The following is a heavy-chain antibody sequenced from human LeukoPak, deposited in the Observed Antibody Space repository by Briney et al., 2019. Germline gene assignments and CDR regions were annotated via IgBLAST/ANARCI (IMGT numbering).Heavy chain of an antibody. Sequence: GASLKISFKGSGSRFTSYWIGWVRQMPGKGLEWMGIIYPGDSDTRYSPSFQGQVTISADKSISTAYLQWSSLKASDTAMYYCARDCSSTSCYPYGFDPWGQGTLVTVSS. V-gene: IGHV5-51*01. CDR2: IYPGDSDT. J-gene: IGHJ5*02. D-gene: IGHD2-2*01. CDR1: GSRFTSYW. CDR3: ARDCSSTSCYPYGFDP.